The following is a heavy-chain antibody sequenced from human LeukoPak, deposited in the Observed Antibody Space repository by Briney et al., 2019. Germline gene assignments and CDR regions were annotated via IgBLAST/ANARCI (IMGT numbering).Heavy chain of an antibody. CDR2: IIPHRRGT. D-gene: IGHD2-2*03. CDR1: GFTLTDYY. Sequence: GASVKVSFKASGFTLTDYYIHWMRQAPGQGLEWMGWIIPHRRGTNYAQNFQGRVTLTTDTSISTAYMELSSLRSDAAAVYYCVRNGYCDNTSCYAWFDPWGQGTLVTVSS. V-gene: IGHV1-2*02. J-gene: IGHJ5*02. CDR3: VRNGYCDNTSCYAWFDP.